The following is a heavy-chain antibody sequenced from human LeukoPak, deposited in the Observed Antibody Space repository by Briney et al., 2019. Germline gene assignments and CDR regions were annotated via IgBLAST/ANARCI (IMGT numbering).Heavy chain of an antibody. J-gene: IGHJ4*02. Sequence: KTSETLSLTCTVSGGSISSYYWRWIRQPAGKGLEWIGRIYTSGSTNYNPSLKSRVTMSVDTSKNQFSLKLSSVTAADTAVYYCARDSPYGGKAGDFDYWGQGTLVTVSS. CDR1: GGSISSYY. CDR2: IYTSGST. V-gene: IGHV4-4*07. D-gene: IGHD4-23*01. CDR3: ARDSPYGGKAGDFDY.